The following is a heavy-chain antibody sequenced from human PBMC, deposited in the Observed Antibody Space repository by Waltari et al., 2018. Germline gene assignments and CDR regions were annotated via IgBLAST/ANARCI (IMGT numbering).Heavy chain of an antibody. Sequence: EVQLVQSGAEVKKPGESLKISCKGSGYSFTSYWIGWVRQMPGNGLEWMGIIYPGDSDTRYSPSFQGQVTISADKSISTAYLQWSSLKASDTAMYYCARKTYYYDSSGPEGWFDPWGQGTLVTVSS. CDR2: IYPGDSDT. CDR3: ARKTYYYDSSGPEGWFDP. D-gene: IGHD3-22*01. CDR1: GYSFTSYW. V-gene: IGHV5-51*01. J-gene: IGHJ5*02.